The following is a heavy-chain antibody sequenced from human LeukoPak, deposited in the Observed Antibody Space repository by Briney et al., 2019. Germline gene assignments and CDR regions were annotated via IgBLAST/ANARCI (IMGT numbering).Heavy chain of an antibody. CDR3: ARDMKLLGQFDY. CDR1: GFTVSSNY. V-gene: IGHV3-53*01. J-gene: IGHJ4*02. Sequence: PGGSLRLSCAASGFTVSSNYMSWVRQAPGKGLEWVSVIYSGGSTYYADSVKGRFTISRDNSKNTLYLQMNSLSAEDTAVYYCARDMKLLGQFDYWGQGTLVTVSS. D-gene: IGHD1-26*01. CDR2: IYSGGST.